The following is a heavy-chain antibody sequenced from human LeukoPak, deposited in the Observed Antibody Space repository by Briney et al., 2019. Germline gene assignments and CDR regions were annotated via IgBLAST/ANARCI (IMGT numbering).Heavy chain of an antibody. V-gene: IGHV4-34*01. Sequence: SETLSLTCAVYDGSFSTYYWSWIRQPPGKGLEWIGEINHSGSTNYNPSLKSRVTISFDTSKNHFSLKLSSVTAADTAVYYCARINSIAAAILDYWGQGTLVTVSS. CDR3: ARINSIAAAILDY. D-gene: IGHD6-13*01. CDR2: INHSGST. J-gene: IGHJ4*02. CDR1: DGSFSTYY.